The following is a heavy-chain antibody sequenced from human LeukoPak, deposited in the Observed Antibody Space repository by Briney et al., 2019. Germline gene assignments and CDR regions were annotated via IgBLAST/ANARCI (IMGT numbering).Heavy chain of an antibody. CDR2: IKQEGSEK. J-gene: IGHJ5*02. V-gene: IGHV3-7*01. D-gene: IGHD5-24*01. CDR3: ARENRDGYNPYNWFDP. Sequence: PGRSLRLSCAASGFSFHSYWMSWVRQAPGKGLEWVANIKQEGSEKFYVDSAKGRFTISRDNAKNSLYLQMNSLRAEDTGIYYCARENRDGYNPYNWFDPWGQGTLVTVSS. CDR1: GFSFHSYW.